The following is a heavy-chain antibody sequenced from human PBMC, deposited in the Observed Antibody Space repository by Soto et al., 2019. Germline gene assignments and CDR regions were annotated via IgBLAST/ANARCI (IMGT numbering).Heavy chain of an antibody. CDR3: ARSIVVVTALDY. V-gene: IGHV1-3*05. D-gene: IGHD2-21*02. J-gene: IGHJ4*02. Sequence: QVQLVQSGAEEKKPGASVKVSCKASGYTFTSYAMHWVRQAPGQRLEWMGWIHAGNGNTKYSQKFQGRVPITRDTFGSTGYMELSSLRSEDTAVYYCARSIVVVTALDYWGQGTLVTVSS. CDR2: IHAGNGNT. CDR1: GYTFTSYA.